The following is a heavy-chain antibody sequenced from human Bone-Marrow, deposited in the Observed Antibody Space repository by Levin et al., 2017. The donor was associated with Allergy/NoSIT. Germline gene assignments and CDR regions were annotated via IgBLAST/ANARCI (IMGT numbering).Heavy chain of an antibody. Sequence: GGSLRLSCAASGFTFSSYAMHWVRQAPGKGLEWVAVISYDGSNKYYADSVKGRFTISRDNSKNTLYLQMNSLRAEDTAVYYCAREKIGSWYYYGMDVWGQGTTVTVSS. CDR3: AREKIGSWYYYGMDV. CDR2: ISYDGSNK. V-gene: IGHV3-30*04. CDR1: GFTFSSYA. D-gene: IGHD6-13*01. J-gene: IGHJ6*02.